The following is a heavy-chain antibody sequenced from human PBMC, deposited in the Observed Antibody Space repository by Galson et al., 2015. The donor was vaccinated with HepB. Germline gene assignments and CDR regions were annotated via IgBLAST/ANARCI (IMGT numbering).Heavy chain of an antibody. CDR3: ATEGDTIIWYKD. D-gene: IGHD1-1*01. V-gene: IGHV3-66*01. CDR2: IYTADGT. J-gene: IGHJ4*02. Sequence: SLRLSCAASGFTVSSDTYMSWLRQAPGRRLEWVSFIYTADGTAYADSGKGRFIISRDKSKNTQYLQMNNLRAEDKAGYYCATEGDTIIWYKDWGQGTRVTV. CDR1: GFTVSSDTY.